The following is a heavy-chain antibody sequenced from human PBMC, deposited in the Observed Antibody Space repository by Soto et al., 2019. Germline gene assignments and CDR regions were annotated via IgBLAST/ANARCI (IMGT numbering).Heavy chain of an antibody. J-gene: IGHJ4*02. CDR1: GFSLSTSGVG. V-gene: IGHV2-5*02. Sequence: QITLKESGPTLVKPTETLTLTCTFSGFSLSTSGVGVGWIRQPPGKGLEWLALIYWDDDKRYSPSLRTRLTITKDTSKNQVVLTMTNMEPVDTATFYCAHDSSGLYGFDYWGQGILVTVSS. CDR2: IYWDDDK. D-gene: IGHD3-16*01. CDR3: AHDSSGLYGFDY.